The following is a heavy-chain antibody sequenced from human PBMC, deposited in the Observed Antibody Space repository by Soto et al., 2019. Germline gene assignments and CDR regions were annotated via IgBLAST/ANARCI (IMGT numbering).Heavy chain of an antibody. CDR1: GYTFTGYY. Sequence: GASLKASCKASGYTFTGYYMHWVRQAPGQGLEWMGWINPNSGGTNYAQKFQGWVTMTRDTSISTAYMELSRLRSDDTAVYYCAREFTGSGSYYYYYGMDVWGQGTTVTVSS. CDR3: AREFTGSGSYYYYYGMDV. CDR2: INPNSGGT. V-gene: IGHV1-2*04. D-gene: IGHD3-10*01. J-gene: IGHJ6*02.